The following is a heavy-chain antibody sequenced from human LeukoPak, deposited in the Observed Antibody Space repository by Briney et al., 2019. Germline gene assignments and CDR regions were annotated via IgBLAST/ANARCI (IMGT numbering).Heavy chain of an antibody. Sequence: SQTLSLTCAISGDSVSSNSAAWNWIRQSPSRGLEWLGRTYYRSKWYNDYAVSVKSRITINPDTSKNQFSLQLNSVTPEDTAVYYCARELGYYDSSGYPRADAFDIWGQGTMVTVSS. J-gene: IGHJ3*02. D-gene: IGHD3-22*01. CDR1: GDSVSSNSAA. CDR2: TYYRSKWYN. CDR3: ARELGYYDSSGYPRADAFDI. V-gene: IGHV6-1*01.